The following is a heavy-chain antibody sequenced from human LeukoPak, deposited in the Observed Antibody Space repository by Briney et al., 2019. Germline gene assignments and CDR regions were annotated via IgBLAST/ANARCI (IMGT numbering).Heavy chain of an antibody. CDR3: AKGMGSGWVYYYFAY. J-gene: IGHJ4*02. D-gene: IGHD6-19*01. CDR2: ISGGGGST. V-gene: IGHV3-23*01. Sequence: PGGSLRLSCAASGFTFSSYAMSWVRQAPEKGLEWVSAISGGGGSTYYADSAKGRFTISRDNSRSTLYLQMNSLRGEDTAVYYCAKGMGSGWVYYYFAYWGQGTLVTVSS. CDR1: GFTFSSYA.